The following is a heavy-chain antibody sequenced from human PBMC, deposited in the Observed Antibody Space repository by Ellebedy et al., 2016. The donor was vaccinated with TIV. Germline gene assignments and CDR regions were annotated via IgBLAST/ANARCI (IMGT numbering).Heavy chain of an antibody. Sequence: ETLSLTCAVYGGSFSGYYWMWVRQAPGKGLEWIGRIKSKGDGGTTDYAAPVKGRFTISRDDSKNTLFLEMNSLKIEDTAMFYCATGRDWFKYWGQGALVTVSS. J-gene: IGHJ4*02. CDR1: GGSFSGYY. CDR3: ATGRDWFKY. V-gene: IGHV3-15*07. CDR2: IKSKGDGGTT. D-gene: IGHD3-9*01.